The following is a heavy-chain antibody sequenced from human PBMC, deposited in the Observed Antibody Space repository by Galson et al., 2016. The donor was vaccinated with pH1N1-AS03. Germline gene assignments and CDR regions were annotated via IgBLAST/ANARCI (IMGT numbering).Heavy chain of an antibody. CDR1: SFTVGAST. CDR3: VGQQWTTALGWSQPF. V-gene: IGHV3-73*01. Sequence: SLRLSCASSSFTVGASTIHWVRQASGKGLEWVGRLNEGDSHATLYSTSVRGRFNLSRDASQTTAYLLMNNLISEDTAVYYGVGQQWTTALGWSQPFWGQGIRVTVSS. CDR2: LNEGDSHAT. J-gene: IGHJ4*02. D-gene: IGHD2-15*01.